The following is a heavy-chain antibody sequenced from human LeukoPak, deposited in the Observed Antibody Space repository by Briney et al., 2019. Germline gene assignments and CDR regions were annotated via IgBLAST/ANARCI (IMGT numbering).Heavy chain of an antibody. CDR2: INPNSGGT. V-gene: IGHV1-2*04. J-gene: IGHJ4*02. D-gene: IGHD2-8*02. CDR3: ARDLLVNTFDY. CDR1: GYTFTGYY. Sequence: ASVKVSCKASGYTFTGYYMHWVRQAPGQGLEWMGWINPNSGGTNYAQKFQGWVTMTRDTSISTAYMELSRPRSDDTAVYYCARDLLVNTFDYWGQGTLVTVSS.